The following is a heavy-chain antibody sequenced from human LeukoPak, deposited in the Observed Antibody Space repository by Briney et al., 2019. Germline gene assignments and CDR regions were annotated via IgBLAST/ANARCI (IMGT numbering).Heavy chain of an antibody. CDR2: ISSSGSMI. Sequence: PGGSLRLSCTASGFMFSSHEMNWVRQAPGKGLEWVSYISSSGSMIYYAASVKGRFTISRDNAKKSLYLQMNSLRVEDTAVYYCARGHYYGYKRGQGTLVTVSS. CDR3: ARGHYYGYK. D-gene: IGHD3-10*01. J-gene: IGHJ4*02. V-gene: IGHV3-48*03. CDR1: GFMFSSHE.